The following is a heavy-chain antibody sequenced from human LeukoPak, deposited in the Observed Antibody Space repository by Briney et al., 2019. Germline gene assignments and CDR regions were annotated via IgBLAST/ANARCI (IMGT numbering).Heavy chain of an antibody. CDR1: GYSFTSYW. J-gene: IGHJ4*02. CDR3: ARLEGSGWFNFDY. D-gene: IGHD6-19*01. CDR2: IDPSDSYT. V-gene: IGHV5-10-1*01. Sequence: GESLKISCQGSGYSFTSYWISWVRQMPGKGLEWMGRIDPSDSYTNYSPSFQGHVTISADKSISTAYLQWTGLKASDTAMYYCARLEGSGWFNFDYWGQGTLVTVSS.